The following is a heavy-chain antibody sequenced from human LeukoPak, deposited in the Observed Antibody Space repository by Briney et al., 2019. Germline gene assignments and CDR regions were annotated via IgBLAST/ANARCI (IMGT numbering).Heavy chain of an antibody. J-gene: IGHJ4*02. V-gene: IGHV3-48*03. CDR2: INTAGSTI. CDR1: GFTFSNYE. D-gene: IGHD4-17*01. CDR3: ARDAPGTVTNDY. Sequence: GGSLRPSCAASGFTFSNYEMNWVRQAPGKGLEWVSYINTAGSTIYYADSVKGRFTISRDNSKNSLYLQMSSLRAEDTAVYYCARDAPGTVTNDYWGQGTLVTVSS.